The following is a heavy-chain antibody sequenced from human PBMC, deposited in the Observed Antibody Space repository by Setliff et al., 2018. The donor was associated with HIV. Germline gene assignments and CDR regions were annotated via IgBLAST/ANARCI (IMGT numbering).Heavy chain of an antibody. D-gene: IGHD5-12*01. CDR1: GGSFSGYY. V-gene: IGHV4-34*12. CDR2: IIHSGGT. Sequence: SETLSLTCAVYGGSFSGYYWNWIRQPPGKGLEWIGEIIHSGGTNYNPTPKSRVTISVDTSKNQFSLKLSSVTAADTAVYYCARRSGYAEDYWGQGTLVTVSS. J-gene: IGHJ4*02. CDR3: ARRSGYAEDY.